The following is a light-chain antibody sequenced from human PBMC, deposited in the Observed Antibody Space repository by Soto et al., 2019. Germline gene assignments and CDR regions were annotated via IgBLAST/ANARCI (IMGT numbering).Light chain of an antibody. J-gene: IGLJ2*01. CDR1: SSNVGNNF. V-gene: IGLV1-51*01. CDR3: GTWDTKLSAVV. Sequence: QSVLTQPPSVSAAPGQKVTISCSGSSSNVGNNFVSWYQQFPGTAPKLLIFDNNQRPSGMPDRFFGSKSGTSATLAITGPQTGDEAVYYCGTWDTKLSAVVFGGGTKLTVL. CDR2: DNN.